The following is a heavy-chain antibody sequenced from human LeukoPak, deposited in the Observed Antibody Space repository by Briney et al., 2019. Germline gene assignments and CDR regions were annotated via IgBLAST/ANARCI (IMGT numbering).Heavy chain of an antibody. J-gene: IGHJ3*02. V-gene: IGHV3-30*02. CDR3: AKDGMEGHDAFDI. Sequence: GGSLRLSCVASGFTFSSYGMHWVRQAPGKGLEWVSFIRYDGTYKYYADFVKGRFTISRDNSKNTLYLQMNSLRAEDTAVYYCAKDGMEGHDAFDIWGQGTMVTVSS. CDR2: IRYDGTYK. CDR1: GFTFSSYG. D-gene: IGHD1-1*01.